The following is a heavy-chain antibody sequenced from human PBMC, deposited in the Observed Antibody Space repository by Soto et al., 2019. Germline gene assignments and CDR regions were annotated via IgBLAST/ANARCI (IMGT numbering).Heavy chain of an antibody. CDR3: ARGPSRYYDFWSGYYGGWFDP. V-gene: IGHV4-59*01. J-gene: IGHJ5*02. D-gene: IGHD3-3*01. CDR2: IYYSGST. Sequence: PSETLSLTCTVSGGSISSYYWSWIRQPPGKGLEWIGYIYYSGSTNYNPSLKSRVTISVDTSKNQFSLKLSSVTAADTAVYYCARGPSRYYDFWSGYYGGWFDPWGQGTLVTVSS. CDR1: GGSISSYY.